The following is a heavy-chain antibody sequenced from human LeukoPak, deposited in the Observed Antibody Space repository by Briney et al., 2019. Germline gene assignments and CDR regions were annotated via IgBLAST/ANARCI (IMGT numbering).Heavy chain of an antibody. CDR1: AYTFTSYA. CDR2: INTNTGNP. J-gene: IGHJ4*02. CDR3: ATSASRVVEGHFDY. V-gene: IGHV7-4-1*02. Sequence: ASVKVSCKASAYTFTSYAMNWVRQAPGQGLEWMGWINTNTGNPTYAQGFTGRFVFSLDTSVSTAYLQISSLKAEDTAVYYCATSASRVVEGHFDYWGQGTLVAVSS. D-gene: IGHD2-15*01.